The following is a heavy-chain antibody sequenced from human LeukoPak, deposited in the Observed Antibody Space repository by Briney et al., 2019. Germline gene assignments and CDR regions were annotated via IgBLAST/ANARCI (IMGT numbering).Heavy chain of an antibody. CDR3: ARERYGGNSGAFDI. CDR1: GFTFSSYA. D-gene: IGHD4-23*01. V-gene: IGHV3-30*01. Sequence: GRSLRLSCAASGFTFSSYAMHWVRQAPGKGLEWVAVISYDGSNKYYADSVKGRFTISRDNSKNTLYLQMNSLRAEDTAVYYCARERYGGNSGAFDIWGQGTMVTVSS. CDR2: ISYDGSNK. J-gene: IGHJ3*02.